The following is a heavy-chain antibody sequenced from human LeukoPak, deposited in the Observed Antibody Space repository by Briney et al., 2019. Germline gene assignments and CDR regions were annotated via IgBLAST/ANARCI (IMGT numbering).Heavy chain of an antibody. D-gene: IGHD2-2*01. CDR2: ISAYNGNT. CDR1: GGTFSSYA. J-gene: IGHJ4*02. V-gene: IGHV1-18*01. CDR3: ARDPWRSIRSLVF. Sequence: GASVNVSCKASGGTFSSYAISWVRQAPGQGLEWMGWISAYNGNTNYAQKLQGRVTMTTDTSTSTAYMELRSLRSDDTAVYYCARDPWRSIRSLVFWGQGTLVTVSS.